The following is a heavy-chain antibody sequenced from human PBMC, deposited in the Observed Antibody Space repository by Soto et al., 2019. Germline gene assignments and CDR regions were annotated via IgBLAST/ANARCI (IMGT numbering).Heavy chain of an antibody. CDR1: GFTFSSYA. V-gene: IGHV3-23*01. J-gene: IGHJ5*02. CDR2: ISNSGGRT. D-gene: IGHD2-2*01. CDR3: ASSRTVFLPTAMTCWFDP. Sequence: PGGSLRLSCAASGFTFSSYAMSWVRQAPGKGLEWVSTISNSGGRTYYADSVKGRFAISRDNSKNTLYLQMTSLRPEDTAVYYCASSRTVFLPTAMTCWFDPWGQGTLVTFSS.